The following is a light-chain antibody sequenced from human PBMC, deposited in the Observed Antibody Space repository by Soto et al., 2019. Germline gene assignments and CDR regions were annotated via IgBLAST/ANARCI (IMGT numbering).Light chain of an antibody. Sequence: EIVMTQSPATLCVSPGERATLSFRAIQSLSSNLAWYQQKPGQAPRLLIYGASSRATGIPVRFSGSGSGTEFTLTISSLQSEDFAVYYCQQYNNWPLTFGQGTRLEIK. V-gene: IGKV3-15*01. CDR3: QQYNNWPLT. CDR2: GAS. J-gene: IGKJ5*01. CDR1: QSLSSN.